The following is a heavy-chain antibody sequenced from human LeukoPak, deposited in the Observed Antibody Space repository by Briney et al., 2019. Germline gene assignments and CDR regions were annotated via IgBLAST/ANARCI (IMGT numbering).Heavy chain of an antibody. Sequence: ASVKVSCKASGYTFTSYGISWVRQAPGQGLEWMGWISAYNGYTIYAQKFQGRVTMITDTSTSTDYMDLRSLRSDDTAVYYCARGYPPRRYYDSSGYYSYYFDYWGQGILVTVSS. V-gene: IGHV1-18*01. CDR1: GYTFTSYG. D-gene: IGHD3-22*01. J-gene: IGHJ4*02. CDR3: ARGYPPRRYYDSSGYYSYYFDY. CDR2: ISAYNGYT.